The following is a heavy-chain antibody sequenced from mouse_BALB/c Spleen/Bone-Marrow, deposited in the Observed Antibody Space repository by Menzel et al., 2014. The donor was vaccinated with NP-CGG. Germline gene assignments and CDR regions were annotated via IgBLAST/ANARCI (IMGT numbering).Heavy chain of an antibody. CDR2: IDPANGNT. J-gene: IGHJ1*01. CDR1: GFNIKDTY. Sequence: VQLPQSGAELVKPGASVKMSCTVSGFNIKDTYMHWVKQRPEQGLEWIGRIDPANGNTKYDPKFQGRATQKADTSSNTAYLQFSSPTSEDTAVYYCAMHRDGYFDVWGAGTSVIVSS. D-gene: IGHD3-3*01. CDR3: AMHRDGYFDV. V-gene: IGHV14-3*02.